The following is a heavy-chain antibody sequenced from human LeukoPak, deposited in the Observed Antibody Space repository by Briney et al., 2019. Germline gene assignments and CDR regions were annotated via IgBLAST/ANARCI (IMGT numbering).Heavy chain of an antibody. J-gene: IGHJ5*02. V-gene: IGHV4-34*01. Sequence: NPSETLSLTCAVYGVSFSGYYWSWIRQPPGKGLEWIGEINHSGSTNYNPSLKSRVTISVDTSKNQFSLKLSSVTAADTAVYYCARGRMELLWFGEMHNWFDPWGQGTLVTVSS. CDR2: INHSGST. CDR3: ARGRMELLWFGEMHNWFDP. CDR1: GVSFSGYY. D-gene: IGHD3-10*01.